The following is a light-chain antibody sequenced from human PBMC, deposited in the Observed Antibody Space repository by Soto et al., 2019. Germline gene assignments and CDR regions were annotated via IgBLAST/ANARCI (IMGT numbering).Light chain of an antibody. V-gene: IGKV3-15*01. CDR2: GAS. CDR3: QQYENLPYS. J-gene: IGKJ2*03. Sequence: EIKMTQSPATLSVSPGERATLSCWASQSVSSNLAWYQQRPGQAPRLLIYGASTRAAGIPARFSGSGSGTDFTLTISGLQSEDVGMYFCQQYENLPYSFGQGTKLEI. CDR1: QSVSSN.